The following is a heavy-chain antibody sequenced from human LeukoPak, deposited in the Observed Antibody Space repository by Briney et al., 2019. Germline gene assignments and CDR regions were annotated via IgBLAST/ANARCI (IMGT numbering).Heavy chain of an antibody. V-gene: IGHV1-8*01. CDR2: MNLNSGNT. J-gene: IGHJ6*02. D-gene: IGHD3-9*01. CDR1: GSTFTSYD. Sequence: ASVKVSFKASGSTFTSYDINWVRHATGQGLEWMGWMNLNSGNTGYAQKFQGRVTMTRNTSISTAYMELSSLRSEDTAVYYCARMASRRPDILTGYYYYYAMDVWGQGTTVTVSS. CDR3: ARMASRRPDILTGYYYYYAMDV.